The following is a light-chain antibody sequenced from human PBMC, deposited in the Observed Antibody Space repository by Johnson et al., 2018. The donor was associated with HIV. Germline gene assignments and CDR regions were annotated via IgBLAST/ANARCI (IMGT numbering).Light chain of an antibody. CDR1: SSNIGNNY. V-gene: IGLV1-51*01. CDR2: DNN. CDR3: GTWDSSLSAHYV. Sequence: QSVLTQPHSVSAAPGQKVTISCSGSSSNIGNNYVSWYQQLPGTAPKLLIYDNNKRPSGIPDRFSGYKSGTSATLGITGLQTGDEADYYCGTWDSSLSAHYVFGTGTKVTVL. J-gene: IGLJ1*01.